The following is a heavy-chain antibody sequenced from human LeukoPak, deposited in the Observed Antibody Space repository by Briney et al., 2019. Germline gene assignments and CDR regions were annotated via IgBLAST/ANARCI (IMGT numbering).Heavy chain of an antibody. V-gene: IGHV1-2*02. CDR2: INPNSGGT. CDR3: AKGGYYYDSSGYYNNWFDP. D-gene: IGHD3-22*01. J-gene: IGHJ5*02. CDR1: GYTFTGYY. Sequence: GASVKVSCKASGYTFTGYYMHWVRQAPGQGLEWMGWINPNSGGTNYAQKFQGRVTMTRDTSISTAYMELSRLRSDDTAVYYCAKGGYYYDSSGYYNNWFDPWGQGTLVTVSS.